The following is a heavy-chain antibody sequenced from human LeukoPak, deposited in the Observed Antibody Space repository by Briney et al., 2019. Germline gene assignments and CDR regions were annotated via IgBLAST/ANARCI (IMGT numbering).Heavy chain of an antibody. CDR2: INWNGGST. CDR1: GFTFDDYG. D-gene: IGHD3-3*01. CDR3: ARDPAGRSGYPDRNNWFDP. V-gene: IGHV3-20*04. J-gene: IGHJ5*02. Sequence: PGGSLRLSCAASGFTFDDYGMSWVRQAPGKGLEWVSGINWNGGSTGYADSVKGRFTISRDNAKNSLYLQMNSLRAEDTAVYYCARDPAGRSGYPDRNNWFDPWGQGTLVTVSS.